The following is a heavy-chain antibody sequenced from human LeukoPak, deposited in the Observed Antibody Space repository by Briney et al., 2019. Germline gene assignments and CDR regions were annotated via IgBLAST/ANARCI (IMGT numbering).Heavy chain of an antibody. D-gene: IGHD2-21*02. CDR2: IHYSGST. V-gene: IGHV4-59*08. J-gene: IGHJ4*02. CDR3: ARHARKRLTSNWDF. Sequence: SETLSLTCTVSGGSISGFYWSWIRQPLGKGLEWIGYIHYSGSTNYNPSLKSRVIISLDTSKNQFSLRLSSVTAADTAVYYCARHARKRLTSNWDFWGQGTLVTVSS. CDR1: GGSISGFY.